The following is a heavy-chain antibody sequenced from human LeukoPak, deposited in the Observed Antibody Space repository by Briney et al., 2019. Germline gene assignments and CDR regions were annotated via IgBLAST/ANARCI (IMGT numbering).Heavy chain of an antibody. CDR3: ARAFLVGYSPEEYFFDY. CDR2: VYHSGST. D-gene: IGHD2-15*01. CDR1: GYSISSDYY. J-gene: IGHJ4*02. V-gene: IGHV4-38-2*02. Sequence: SETLSLTCTVSGYSISSDYYWGWIRQTPGKGLEWIGSVYHSGSTYYNPSLKSRVTISVDTSKNQFSLKLSSVTAADTAVYYCARAFLVGYSPEEYFFDYWGQGTLVTVSS.